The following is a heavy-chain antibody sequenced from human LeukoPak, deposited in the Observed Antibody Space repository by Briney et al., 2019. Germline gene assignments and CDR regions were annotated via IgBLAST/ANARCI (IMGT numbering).Heavy chain of an antibody. Sequence: PSETLSLTCAVYGGSFSGYYWSWIRQPPGKGLEWIGEINHSGSTNYNPSLKSRVTISVDTSKNQFSLKLSSVTAADTAVYYCARLVSPRGYSGYANYYYYYMDVWGKGTTVTISS. V-gene: IGHV4-34*01. J-gene: IGHJ6*03. CDR1: GGSFSGYY. CDR2: INHSGST. CDR3: ARLVSPRGYSGYANYYYYYMDV. D-gene: IGHD5-12*01.